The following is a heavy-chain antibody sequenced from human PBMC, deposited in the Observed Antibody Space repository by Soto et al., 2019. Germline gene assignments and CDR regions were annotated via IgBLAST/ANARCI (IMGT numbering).Heavy chain of an antibody. J-gene: IGHJ4*02. V-gene: IGHV3-23*01. CDR3: AKDEAVYGDLYYFDY. D-gene: IGHD4-17*01. CDR2: ISGSGGST. Sequence: GGSLRLSCAASGFTFSSYAMSWVRQAPGKGLEWVSAISGSGGSTYYADSVKGRFTISRDNSKNTLYLQMNSLRAEDTAVYYCAKDEAVYGDLYYFDYWGQGTLVTVSS. CDR1: GFTFSSYA.